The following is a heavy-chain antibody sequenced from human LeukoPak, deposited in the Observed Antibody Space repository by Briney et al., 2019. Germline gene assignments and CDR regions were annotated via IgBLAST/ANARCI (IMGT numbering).Heavy chain of an antibody. CDR2: ISWNSGSI. CDR1: GFTFDDYA. V-gene: IGHV3-9*01. D-gene: IGHD3-10*01. Sequence: PGGSLRLSCAASGFTFDDYAMHWVRQAPGKGLEWVSGISWNSGSIGYADSVKGRFTISRDNAKNSLYLQMNSLRAEDTALYYCAKDTNAWFGGPSADFDYWGQGTLVTVSS. J-gene: IGHJ4*02. CDR3: AKDTNAWFGGPSADFDY.